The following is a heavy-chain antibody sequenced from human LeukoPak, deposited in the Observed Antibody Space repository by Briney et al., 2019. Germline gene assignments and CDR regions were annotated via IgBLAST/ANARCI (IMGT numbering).Heavy chain of an antibody. CDR2: ISSTGSDI. CDR1: GFSFSYTW. Sequence: GGSLRLSCAASGFSFSYTWMSWVRQAPGKGLEWVSYISSTGSDIYYADSVKGRFTISRDNAENSLYLQMNSVRAEDTAVYYCARDLPTGTYRAYFDNWGQGTLVTVSS. V-gene: IGHV3-11*04. CDR3: ARDLPTGTYRAYFDN. J-gene: IGHJ4*02. D-gene: IGHD1-26*01.